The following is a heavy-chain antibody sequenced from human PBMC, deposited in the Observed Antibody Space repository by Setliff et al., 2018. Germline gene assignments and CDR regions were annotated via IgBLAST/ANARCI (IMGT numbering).Heavy chain of an antibody. V-gene: IGHV4-34*01. CDR3: ARGFYYYYYYYMDV. Sequence: SETLSLTCAVYGGSFSGYYWSWIRQPPGKGLEWIGEINHSGSTNYNPSLKSRVTISVDTSKNQFSLKLRSVTAADTAVYYCARGFYYYYYYYMDVWGKGTTVTVSS. CDR1: GGSFSGYY. CDR2: INHSGST. J-gene: IGHJ6*03.